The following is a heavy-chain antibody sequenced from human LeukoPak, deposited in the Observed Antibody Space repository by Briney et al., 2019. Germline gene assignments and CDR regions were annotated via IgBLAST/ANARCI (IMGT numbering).Heavy chain of an antibody. CDR1: GFTFSDYY. CDR3: ARLAVGYNSASNWFDP. V-gene: IGHV3-11*04. CDR2: ISSSGSNI. D-gene: IGHD1-1*01. J-gene: IGHJ5*02. Sequence: GGSLRLSCAASGFTFSDYYMSWIRQAPGKGLEWVSYISSSGSNIYYADSVKGRFTISRDNAKNSLYLQMNSLRTEDTAAYYCARLAVGYNSASNWFDPWGQGTLVTVSS.